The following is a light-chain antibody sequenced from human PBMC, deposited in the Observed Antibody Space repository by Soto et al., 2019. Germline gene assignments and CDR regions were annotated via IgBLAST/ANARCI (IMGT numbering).Light chain of an antibody. CDR3: QQLNSYPIT. Sequence: DIQMTQSPSPLSASVGDRVTITCRASQTIRNYLNWYQQKPGEAPKLLIYAASRLQSGVPSRFSGSGSGTEFTLTISSLQPEDFATYYCQQLNSYPITFGQGTRLEI. J-gene: IGKJ5*01. CDR2: AAS. CDR1: QTIRNY. V-gene: IGKV1-17*01.